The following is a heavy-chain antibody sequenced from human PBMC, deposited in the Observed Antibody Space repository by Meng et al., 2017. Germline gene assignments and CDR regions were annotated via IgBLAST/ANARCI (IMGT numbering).Heavy chain of an antibody. CDR2: ISLIVSTI. J-gene: IGHJ4*02. Sequence: VRLVESGEGLGKHGGSLRLSCAASGLTFSDYYMSWIRQAPGKGPEWFSYISLIVSTINYADSEKGRFTISRENAKNSLYLQMTSLRPETTAVYYCARDPSWNDGGGCEYWGQGTLVTVSS. CDR3: ARDPSWNDGGGCEY. V-gene: IGHV3-11*01. D-gene: IGHD1-1*01. CDR1: GLTFSDYY.